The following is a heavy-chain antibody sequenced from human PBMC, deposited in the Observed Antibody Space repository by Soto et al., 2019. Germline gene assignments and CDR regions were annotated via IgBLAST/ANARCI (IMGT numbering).Heavy chain of an antibody. V-gene: IGHV3-30-3*01. CDR2: VSYDGNTK. D-gene: IGHD2-8*01. Sequence: QVQLVESGGGVVQPGRSLRLSCAASGFTFGSHAMHWVRQAPGKGLEWVALVSYDGNTKYYADSVKGRFTISRDSSKNTLCLEMNSLRADDTAVYYCARDAKVYGMHANYFDCWGQGTLVTVSS. J-gene: IGHJ4*02. CDR1: GFTFGSHA. CDR3: ARDAKVYGMHANYFDC.